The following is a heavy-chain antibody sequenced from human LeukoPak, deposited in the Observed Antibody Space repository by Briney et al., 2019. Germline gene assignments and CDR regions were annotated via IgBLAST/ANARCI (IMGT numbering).Heavy chain of an antibody. CDR3: AKRYGDSTGWFFDF. D-gene: IGHD6-13*01. V-gene: IGHV3-23*01. Sequence: PGGSLRLSCEGSRYSFDSYAMTWVRQAPGKGLEWVSSINGGGDTTYYAESVKGRFTVSRDNSKNTLFLQMNSLRAEDTAVFYCAKRYGDSTGWFFDFWGQGSLVTVSS. J-gene: IGHJ4*02. CDR1: RYSFDSYA. CDR2: INGGGDTT.